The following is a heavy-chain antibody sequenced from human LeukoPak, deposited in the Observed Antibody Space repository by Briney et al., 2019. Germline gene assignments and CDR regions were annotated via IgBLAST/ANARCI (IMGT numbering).Heavy chain of an antibody. CDR3: AKDIHYYGSGSYVDY. J-gene: IGHJ4*02. V-gene: IGHV3-43*02. Sequence: PGGSLRLSCAASGFTFDDYGMHWVRQAPGKGLEWVSFISGDGGSTYYEDSVKGRFTISRDNSKNSLYLQMNSLRTEDTALYYCAKDIHYYGSGSYVDYWGQGTLVTLSS. D-gene: IGHD3-10*01. CDR2: ISGDGGST. CDR1: GFTFDDYG.